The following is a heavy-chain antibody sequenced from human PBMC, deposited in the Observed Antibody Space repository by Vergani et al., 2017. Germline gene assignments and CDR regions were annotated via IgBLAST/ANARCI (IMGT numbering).Heavy chain of an antibody. V-gene: IGHV3-11*01. CDR2: ISDGGEKK. Sequence: QVQLVASGGGLVRPGGSLSLSCAASGFIFSDYYMTWIRQTPGKGLEWLAHISDGGEKKMYAEYLKGRFTDSRDNTKNLLILQMKTLKVDDTATYYCGGNQSRASGRDKPIDIWGQGTLVTVSS. CDR3: GGNQSRASGRDKPIDI. CDR1: GFIFSDYY. J-gene: IGHJ5*02. D-gene: IGHD1-14*01.